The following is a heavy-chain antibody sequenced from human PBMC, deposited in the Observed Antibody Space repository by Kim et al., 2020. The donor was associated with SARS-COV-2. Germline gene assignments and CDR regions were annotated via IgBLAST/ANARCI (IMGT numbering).Heavy chain of an antibody. V-gene: IGHV4-39*01. J-gene: IGHJ4*02. D-gene: IGHD2-15*01. CDR2: IYYSGST. CDR3: ARLDRIAETSFDY. Sequence: SETLSLTCTVSGGSISSSSYYWGWIRQPPGKGLEWIGSIYYSGSTYYNPSLKSRVTISVDTSKNQFSLKLSSVTAADTAVYYCARLDRIAETSFDYWGQG. CDR1: GGSISSSSYY.